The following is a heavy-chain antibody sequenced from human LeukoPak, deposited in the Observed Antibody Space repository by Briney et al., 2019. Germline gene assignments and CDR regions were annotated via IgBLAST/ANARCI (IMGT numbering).Heavy chain of an antibody. D-gene: IGHD3-22*01. V-gene: IGHV3-23*01. Sequence: GGSLRLSCAASGFTFSSYALSWVRQAPGKGLEWVSAISGSGGSTYYADSVKGRFTISRDNSKNTLYLQMNSLRAEDTAVYYCAKDRHSSGYPLGAFDIWGQGTMVTVSS. J-gene: IGHJ3*02. CDR2: ISGSGGST. CDR3: AKDRHSSGYPLGAFDI. CDR1: GFTFSSYA.